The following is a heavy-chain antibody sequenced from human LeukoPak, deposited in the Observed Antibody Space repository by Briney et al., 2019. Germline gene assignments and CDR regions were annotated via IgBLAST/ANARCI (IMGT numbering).Heavy chain of an antibody. Sequence: ASVKVSCKASGYTFTSYGISWVRQAPGQGLEWMGWISAYNGNTNYAQKLQGRVTMTTDTSTSTAYMELRSLRSDDTAVYYCARDNYYYESSGYDYWGQGTLVTVSS. CDR1: GYTFTSYG. CDR2: ISAYNGNT. D-gene: IGHD3-22*01. V-gene: IGHV1-18*01. J-gene: IGHJ4*02. CDR3: ARDNYYYESSGYDY.